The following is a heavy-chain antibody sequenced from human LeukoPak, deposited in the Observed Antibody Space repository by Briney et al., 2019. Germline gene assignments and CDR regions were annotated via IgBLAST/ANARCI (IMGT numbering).Heavy chain of an antibody. Sequence: SETPSLTCAVYGGSFSGYYWSWIRQPPGKGLEWIGEINHSGSTNYNPSLRSRVTISVDTSKNQFSLKLSSVTAAGTAVYYCARLFRRIAAGGCFDPWGQGTLVTVSS. V-gene: IGHV4-34*01. CDR3: ARLFRRIAAGGCFDP. J-gene: IGHJ5*02. D-gene: IGHD6-13*01. CDR1: GGSFSGYY. CDR2: INHSGST.